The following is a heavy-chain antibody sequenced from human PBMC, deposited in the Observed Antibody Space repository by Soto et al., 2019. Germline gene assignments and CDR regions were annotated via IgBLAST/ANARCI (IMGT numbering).Heavy chain of an antibody. V-gene: IGHV3-53*04. CDR1: GFTVSSNY. Sequence: PGGSLRLSCAASGFTVSSNYMSWVRQAPGKGLEWVSVIYSGGSTYYADSVKGRFTISRHNSKNTLYLQMNSLRAEDTAVYYCATTTPDCGGDCYWLDYWGQGTLVTVSS. D-gene: IGHD2-21*02. CDR3: ATTTPDCGGDCYWLDY. J-gene: IGHJ4*02. CDR2: IYSGGST.